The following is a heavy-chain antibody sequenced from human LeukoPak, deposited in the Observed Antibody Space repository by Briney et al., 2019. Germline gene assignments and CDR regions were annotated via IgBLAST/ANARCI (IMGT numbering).Heavy chain of an antibody. V-gene: IGHV1-8*01. J-gene: IGHJ6*03. D-gene: IGHD3-10*01. CDR3: ARGVRYYYGSGRRYYMDV. CDR2: MNPNSGNT. CDR1: GYTFTSYD. Sequence: ASVKVSRKASGYTFTSYDINWVRQAPGQGVEWMGWMNPNSGNTGYVQKFQGRVTMTRNTSISTAYMELSSLRSEDTAGYYCARGVRYYYGSGRRYYMDVWGKGTTVTISS.